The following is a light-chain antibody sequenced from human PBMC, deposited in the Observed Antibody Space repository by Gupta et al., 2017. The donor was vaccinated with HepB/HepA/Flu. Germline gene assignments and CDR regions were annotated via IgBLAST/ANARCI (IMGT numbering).Light chain of an antibody. J-gene: IGLJ3*02. CDR3: SSYTSSSTSWV. CDR2: DVS. Sequence: QSALPQPDSVSGSPGQSITISCTGTSSDVGGYHYVSWYQQHPGKAPKLMIYDVSNRPSGVSNRFSGSKSGNTDSLTISGLQAEDEADYYCSSYTSSSTSWVFGGGTKLTVL. V-gene: IGLV2-14*01. CDR1: SSDVGGYHY.